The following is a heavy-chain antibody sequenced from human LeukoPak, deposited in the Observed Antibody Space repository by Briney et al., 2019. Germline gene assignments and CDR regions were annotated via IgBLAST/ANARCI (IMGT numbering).Heavy chain of an antibody. V-gene: IGHV3-72*01. D-gene: IGHD1-26*01. CDR3: TTSPDSGANVFDI. CDR1: GFTFSDYY. CDR2: MRNKANRYTT. J-gene: IGHJ3*02. Sequence: GGSLRLSCAGSGFTFSDYYIDWVRQAPGKGLEWVGRMRNKANRYTTENAASVTGRFTISRDDSKKLVFLQVNSLKIEDTAVYYCTTSPDSGANVFDIWGQGTRVTVSS.